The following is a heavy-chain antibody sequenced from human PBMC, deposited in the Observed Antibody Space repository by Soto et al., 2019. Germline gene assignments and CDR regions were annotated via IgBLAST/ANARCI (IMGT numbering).Heavy chain of an antibody. CDR2: IKNKFEGATT. CDR3: ASDWNFDY. V-gene: IGHV3-15*01. D-gene: IGHD3-3*01. J-gene: IGHJ4*02. Sequence: GSLRLSCAASGFTLSNAWVSWVRQAPGKGLEWVGRIKNKFEGATTDYAAPVKGRFTISRDDSKNMLYLQMSSLITDDTAVYYCASDWNFDYWGQGTLVT. CDR1: GFTLSNAW.